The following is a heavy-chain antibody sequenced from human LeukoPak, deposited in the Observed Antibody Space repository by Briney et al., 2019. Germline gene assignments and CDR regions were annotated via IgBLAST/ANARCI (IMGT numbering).Heavy chain of an antibody. V-gene: IGHV4-39*01. CDR2: IYYSGST. J-gene: IGHJ4*02. Sequence: SETLPLTCTVSGGSISSSSYYWGWIRQPPGNGLEWIGSIYYSGSTYYNPSLKSRVTISVDTSKNQFSLKLSSVTAADTAVYYCARHSGIVGATRAHDYWGQGTLVTVSS. D-gene: IGHD1-26*01. CDR3: ARHSGIVGATRAHDY. CDR1: GGSISSSSYY.